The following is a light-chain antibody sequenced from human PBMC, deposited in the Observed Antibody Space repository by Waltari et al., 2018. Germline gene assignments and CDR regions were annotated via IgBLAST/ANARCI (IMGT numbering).Light chain of an antibody. CDR3: ISYSSSTTLGV. J-gene: IGLJ2*01. Sequence: QSALPQPASVSGSPGQSLTISCPGPRSDVGSYTLVSWYKQHPGKAPKLMIYDVSNPPSGVSNRFSGSKSGNTASLTISWLLAEDEADYYCISYSSSTTLGVFGGGTKLTVL. CDR1: RSDVGSYTL. CDR2: DVS. V-gene: IGLV2-14*02.